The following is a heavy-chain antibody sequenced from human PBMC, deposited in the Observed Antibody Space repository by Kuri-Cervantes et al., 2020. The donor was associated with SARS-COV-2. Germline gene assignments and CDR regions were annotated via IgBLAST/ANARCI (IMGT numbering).Heavy chain of an antibody. V-gene: IGHV4-59*08. CDR1: GGSISSHY. Sequence: SETLSLTCTVSGGSISSHYWSWIRQPPGKGLEWIGYIYYSGSTNYNPSLKSRVTISVDTSKNQFSLKLSSVTAADTAVYYCARPETYYDFWSGYYIFWGQGTLVTVSS. D-gene: IGHD3-3*01. J-gene: IGHJ4*02. CDR3: ARPETYYDFWSGYYIF. CDR2: IYYSGST.